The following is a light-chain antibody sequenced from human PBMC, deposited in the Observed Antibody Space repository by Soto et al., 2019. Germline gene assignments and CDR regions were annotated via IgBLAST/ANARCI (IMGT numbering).Light chain of an antibody. CDR3: ASWDDSLNGWV. Sequence: QSVLTQPPSASGNPGQRLTISCSGSTSNILRNYVYWYRQLPGTAPRLLISMNDQRPSGVPDRFSGSKSGTSASLAISGLRSEDEADYYCASWDDSLNGWVFGGGTKLTVL. V-gene: IGLV1-47*01. CDR2: MND. CDR1: TSNILRNY. J-gene: IGLJ3*02.